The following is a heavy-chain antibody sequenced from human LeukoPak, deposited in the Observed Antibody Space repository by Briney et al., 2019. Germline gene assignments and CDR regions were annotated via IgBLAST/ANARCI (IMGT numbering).Heavy chain of an antibody. Sequence: GESLKISCKGSGYSFTSYWIGWVRQMPGKGLEWMGIIYPGDSDTRYSPSFQGQVTISADKSISTAYLQWSSLKASDTAMYYCARRGYSYGPPFDAFDIWGQGTMVTVSS. J-gene: IGHJ3*02. D-gene: IGHD5-18*01. CDR2: IYPGDSDT. CDR3: ARRGYSYGPPFDAFDI. V-gene: IGHV5-51*01. CDR1: GYSFTSYW.